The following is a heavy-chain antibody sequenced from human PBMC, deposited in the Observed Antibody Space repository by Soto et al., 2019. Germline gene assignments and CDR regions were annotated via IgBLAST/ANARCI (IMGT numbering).Heavy chain of an antibody. CDR2: ISGSGSST. D-gene: IGHD2-15*01. J-gene: IGHJ4*02. CDR1: GFTFSSYA. Sequence: GGSLRLSCAASGFTFSSYAMSWVGQGPGKGLEWVSVISGSGSSTYYADSVKGRFTISRDNSKSTLYLQMNSLRAEDTAVYYCARGTCRSGGSCYSTFDYWGQGTLVTVSS. CDR3: ARGTCRSGGSCYSTFDY. V-gene: IGHV3-23*01.